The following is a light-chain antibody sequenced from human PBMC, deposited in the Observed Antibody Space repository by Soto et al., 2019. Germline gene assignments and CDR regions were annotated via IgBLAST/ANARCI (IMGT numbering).Light chain of an antibody. CDR2: YDS. CDR3: QVWDIMTDNYV. CDR1: NIGNKR. V-gene: IGLV3-21*04. Sequence: SYVLTQSPSVSVAPEKTATITCGGNNIGNKRVHWYRQKPGQAPVLLISYDSDRPSGIPERFSGSNSGNTATLTLSRVEAGDEADYYCQVWDIMTDNYVFGSGTKVTVL. J-gene: IGLJ1*01.